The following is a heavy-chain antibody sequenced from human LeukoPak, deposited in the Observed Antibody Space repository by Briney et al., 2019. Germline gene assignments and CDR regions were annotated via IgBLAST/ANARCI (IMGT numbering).Heavy chain of an antibody. CDR2: IRSKANSYAT. CDR3: SRLWGDCGGDCYSHDY. J-gene: IGHJ4*02. CDR1: GFTFSSYA. Sequence: GGSLRLSCSASGFTFSSYAMHRVRQASGKGLEWVGRIRSKANSYATAYAASVKGRFTISRDDSKNTAYLQMNSLRTEDTAVYYCSRLWGDCGGDCYSHDYWGQGTLVTVSS. V-gene: IGHV3-73*01. D-gene: IGHD2-21*02.